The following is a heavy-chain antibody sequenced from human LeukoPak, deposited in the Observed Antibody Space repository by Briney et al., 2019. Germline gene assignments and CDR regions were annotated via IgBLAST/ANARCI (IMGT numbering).Heavy chain of an antibody. D-gene: IGHD3-9*01. CDR1: GYSVPSNSAA. CDR3: AREASGDYDTLAGYGYFAY. V-gene: IGHV6-1*01. CDR2: TYYRSKWYN. Sequence: SHTLSLTCAISGYSVPSNSAAWNWMRQSPSGGLEGLGRTYYRSKWYNDYAVSVKSRITINPDTSKNQFSLQLNSVTPEDTAVYYCAREASGDYDTLAGYGYFAYWGQGTLVTVSS. J-gene: IGHJ4*02.